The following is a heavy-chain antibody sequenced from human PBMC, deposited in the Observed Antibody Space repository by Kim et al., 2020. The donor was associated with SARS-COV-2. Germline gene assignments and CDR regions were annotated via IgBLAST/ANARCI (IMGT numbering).Heavy chain of an antibody. D-gene: IGHD6-13*01. CDR1: GGTFSSYA. Sequence: SVKVSCKASGGTFSSYAISWVRQAPGQGLEWMGGIIPIFGTANYAQKFQGRVTITADESTSTAYMELSSLRSEDTAVYYCASSDGGSSWSSNYYYYGMDVWGQGTTVTVSS. V-gene: IGHV1-69*13. J-gene: IGHJ6*02. CDR3: ASSDGGSSWSSNYYYYGMDV. CDR2: IIPIFGTA.